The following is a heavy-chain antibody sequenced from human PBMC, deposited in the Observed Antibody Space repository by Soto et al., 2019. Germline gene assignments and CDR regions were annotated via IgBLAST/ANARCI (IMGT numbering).Heavy chain of an antibody. CDR2: ISGSGGST. D-gene: IGHD4-17*01. CDR3: AKSPMTTVVTRRYYYYGMDV. CDR1: GFTFSSYA. J-gene: IGHJ6*02. Sequence: PGGSLRLSCAASGFTFSSYAMSWVRQAPGKGLEWVSAISGSGGSTYYADSVKGRFTISRDNSKNTLYLQMNSLRAEDTAVYYCAKSPMTTVVTRRYYYYGMDVWGQGTTVTVSS. V-gene: IGHV3-23*01.